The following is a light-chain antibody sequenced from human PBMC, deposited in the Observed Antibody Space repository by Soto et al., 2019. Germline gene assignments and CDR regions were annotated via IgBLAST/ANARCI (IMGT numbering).Light chain of an antibody. CDR2: GAS. Sequence: EIVLTQSAGTLSWSSGERATLSWGARQSVSSSYLAWYQQRPGQAPRLLIYGASIRATGIPDRFSGSGSGTDFTLTISRLETEDFAVYFCQQHGSSPWTFGQGTKVDIK. V-gene: IGKV3-20*01. J-gene: IGKJ1*01. CDR3: QQHGSSPWT. CDR1: QSVSSSY.